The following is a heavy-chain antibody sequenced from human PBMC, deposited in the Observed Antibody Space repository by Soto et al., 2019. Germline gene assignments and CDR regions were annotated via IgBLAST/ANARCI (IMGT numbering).Heavy chain of an antibody. D-gene: IGHD3-10*01. CDR3: APGADPSKVRLR. V-gene: IGHV3-23*01. J-gene: IGHJ4*02. Sequence: EVQLLESGGGLVQPGGSLRLSCAASGFTFSNYDMNWVRQAPRKGLEWVSGITGSGDTTYYVDSVRGRFTISRDNSKNTLYLEINSLRAEDTAVYYCAPGADPSKVRLRWGQGTLVTVSS. CDR2: ITGSGDTT. CDR1: GFTFSNYD.